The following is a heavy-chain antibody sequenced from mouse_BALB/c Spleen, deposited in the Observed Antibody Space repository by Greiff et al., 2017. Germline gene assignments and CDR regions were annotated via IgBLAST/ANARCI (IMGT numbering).Heavy chain of an antibody. J-gene: IGHJ2*01. CDR2: ISSGSSTI. D-gene: IGHD5-5*01. CDR3: AREGTRLPPLDY. V-gene: IGHV5-17*02. CDR1: GFTFSSFG. Sequence: EVQRVESGGGLVQPGGSRKLSCAASGFTFSSFGMHWVRQAPEKGLEWVAYISSGSSTIYYADTVKGRFTISRDNPKNTLVLQMTSLRSEDTAMYYCAREGTRLPPLDYWGQGTTLTVSS.